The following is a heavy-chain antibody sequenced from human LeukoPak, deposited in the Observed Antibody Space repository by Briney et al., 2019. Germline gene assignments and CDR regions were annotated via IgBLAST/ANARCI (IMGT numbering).Heavy chain of an antibody. CDR2: IWYDGSNK. V-gene: IGHV3-33*01. Sequence: GGSLRLSCAASGFTFSSYGMHWVRQAPGKGLEWVAVIWYDGSNKYYADSVKGRFTISRDNSKNTLYLQMNSLRAEDTAVYYCARDDYGGNLLAFDYWGQGTLVTVSS. J-gene: IGHJ4*02. D-gene: IGHD4-23*01. CDR1: GFTFSSYG. CDR3: ARDDYGGNLLAFDY.